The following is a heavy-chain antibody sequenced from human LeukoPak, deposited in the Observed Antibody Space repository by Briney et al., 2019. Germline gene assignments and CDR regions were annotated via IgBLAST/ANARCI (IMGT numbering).Heavy chain of an antibody. D-gene: IGHD6-13*01. J-gene: IGHJ4*02. CDR1: GGSISSYY. V-gene: IGHV4-59*01. Sequence: SETLSLTCTVSGGSISSYYWSWMRQPPGKGLEWMGYIYYSGTTNYNPSLKSRATISVDTTKSQFSLKLSSVTAADTAVYYCARGVYIAAAQYAYWGQGTLVTVSS. CDR2: IYYSGTT. CDR3: ARGVYIAAAQYAY.